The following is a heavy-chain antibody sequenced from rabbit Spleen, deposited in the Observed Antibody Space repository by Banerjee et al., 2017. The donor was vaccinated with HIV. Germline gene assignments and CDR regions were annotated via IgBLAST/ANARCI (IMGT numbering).Heavy chain of an antibody. V-gene: IGHV1S8*01. CDR2: IDPIFGTT. CDR1: GFDFSSYG. Sequence: QEQVVESGGGLVQPGGSLKLSCKASGFDFSSYGVSWVRQAPGKGLEWIGYIDPIFGTTTYASWVNGRFTISSDNAQNTVDLQMNSLTAADTATYFCVREVAAKFSLWGQGTLVTVS. J-gene: IGHJ4*01. D-gene: IGHD4-1*01. CDR3: VREVAAKFSL.